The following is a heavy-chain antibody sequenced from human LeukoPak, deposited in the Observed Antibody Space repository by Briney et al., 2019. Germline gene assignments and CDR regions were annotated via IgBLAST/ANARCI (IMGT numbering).Heavy chain of an antibody. Sequence: GGSLRLSCAASGFTFDDYAMHWVRQAPGKGLEWVSGISWNSGTIAYADSVKGRFTISRDNAKNSLYLQMNSLRAEDTALYYCAKDSGSRFFYFDFWGQGTLVTVSS. J-gene: IGHJ4*02. CDR3: AKDSGSRFFYFDF. CDR1: GFTFDDYA. D-gene: IGHD1-26*01. CDR2: ISWNSGTI. V-gene: IGHV3-9*01.